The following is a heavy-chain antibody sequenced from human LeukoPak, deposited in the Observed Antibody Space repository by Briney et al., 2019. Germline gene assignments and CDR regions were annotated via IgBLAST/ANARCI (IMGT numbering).Heavy chain of an antibody. CDR1: GFTFSTYW. Sequence: GGSLRLSCAVSGFTFSTYWMHWVRHAPGKGLVWVSRLSPDGSSSIYEDSVKGRFTVSRDNAKNTLYLQMNSLRAEDTAVYYCTRSPSLGGRYWGFDYWGQGALVTVSS. V-gene: IGHV3-74*01. J-gene: IGHJ4*02. CDR2: LSPDGSSS. D-gene: IGHD1-26*01. CDR3: TRSPSLGGRYWGFDY.